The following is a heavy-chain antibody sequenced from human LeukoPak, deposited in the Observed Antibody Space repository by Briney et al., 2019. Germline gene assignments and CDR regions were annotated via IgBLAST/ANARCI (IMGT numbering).Heavy chain of an antibody. Sequence: SVKVSCKASGGTFSSYAISWVRQAPGQGLEWMGRIIPIFGTANYAQKFQGRVTITTDESTTTAYLELSSLRSEDTAVYYCASGVYDSSGYYYFDYWGQGTLVTVSS. J-gene: IGHJ4*02. CDR2: IIPIFGTA. V-gene: IGHV1-69*05. CDR3: ASGVYDSSGYYYFDY. CDR1: GGTFSSYA. D-gene: IGHD3-22*01.